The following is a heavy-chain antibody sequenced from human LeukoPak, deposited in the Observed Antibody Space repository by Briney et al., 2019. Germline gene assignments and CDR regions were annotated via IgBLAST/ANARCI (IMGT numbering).Heavy chain of an antibody. Sequence: SETLSLTCTVSGSISGYYWSWIRQPPGKGLEWIGYIYTSGGTNYNPSLESRVTISVDTSKNQFSLDLSSVTAADTAVYYCARQKCTSASCLTKNAFDIWGQGTMVTVSS. D-gene: IGHD2-2*01. J-gene: IGHJ3*02. CDR2: IYTSGGT. CDR3: ARQKCTSASCLTKNAFDI. V-gene: IGHV4-4*09. CDR1: GSISGYY.